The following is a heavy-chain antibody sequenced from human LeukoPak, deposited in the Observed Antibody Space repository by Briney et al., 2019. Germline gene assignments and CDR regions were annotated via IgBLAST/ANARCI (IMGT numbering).Heavy chain of an antibody. CDR1: GFSFTNNW. Sequence: PGGSLRLSFAASGFSFTNNWMSWVRQAPGKGLGWVANVKEDGTTKKYVDSVTGRFTLSRDNAKNSPYLQMDSLRAEDTAVYYCVSQEVVPHWGQGTLVSVSS. D-gene: IGHD2-15*01. J-gene: IGHJ4*02. CDR3: VSQEVVPH. V-gene: IGHV3-7*01. CDR2: VKEDGTTK.